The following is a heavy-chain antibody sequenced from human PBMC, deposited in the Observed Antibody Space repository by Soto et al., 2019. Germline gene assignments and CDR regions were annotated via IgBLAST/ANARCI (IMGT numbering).Heavy chain of an antibody. D-gene: IGHD3-16*02. CDR2: INPGNGNT. CDR3: ARSAISPYGGLIGPFVY. V-gene: IGHV1-3*05. Sequence: QVQLVQSGGEERKPGASVRLSCEASGYTFTAYALHWLRQAPGQSLEWMAWINPGNGNTKYSLKFLGRVSITKDTSATTAYLELGSLKSEATAVYYCARSAISPYGGLIGPFVYWGQGDLVTFSS. J-gene: IGHJ4*02. CDR1: GYTFTAYA.